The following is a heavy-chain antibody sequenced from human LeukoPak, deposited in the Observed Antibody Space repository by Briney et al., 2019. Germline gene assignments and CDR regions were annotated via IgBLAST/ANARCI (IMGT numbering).Heavy chain of an antibody. CDR2: IYYSGST. CDR1: GGSISSYY. J-gene: IGHJ6*02. CDR3: ARTLSGMDV. Sequence: SETLSLTCTVSGGSISSYYWSWLRQPPGKGLEWIGYIYYSGSTNYNPSLKSRVTISVDTSKNQFSLKLSSVTAADTAVYYCARTLSGMDVWGQGTTVTVSS. D-gene: IGHD2/OR15-2a*01. V-gene: IGHV4-59*08.